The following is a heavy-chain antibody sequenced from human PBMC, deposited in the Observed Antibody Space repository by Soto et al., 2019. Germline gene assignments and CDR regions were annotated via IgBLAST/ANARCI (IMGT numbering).Heavy chain of an antibody. CDR2: IWYDGSNK. J-gene: IGHJ4*02. Sequence: GGSLRLSCAASGFTFSSYGMHWVRQAPGKGLEWVAVIWYDGSNKYYADSVKGRFTISRDNSKNTLYLQMNSLRAEDTAVYYCAKAARVAGFDYWGQGTLVTVSS. D-gene: IGHD6-19*01. CDR1: GFTFSSYG. V-gene: IGHV3-33*06. CDR3: AKAARVAGFDY.